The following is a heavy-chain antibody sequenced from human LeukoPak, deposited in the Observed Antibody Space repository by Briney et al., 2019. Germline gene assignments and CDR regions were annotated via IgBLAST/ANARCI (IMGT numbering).Heavy chain of an antibody. Sequence: ASVKVSCKAPGYTFTGYYMHWVRQAPGQGLEWMGWINPNSGGTNYAQKFQGRVTMTRDTSISTAYMEPSRLRSDDTAVYYCARVGGIAVAGYYYMDVWGKGTTVTISS. CDR1: GYTFTGYY. D-gene: IGHD6-19*01. V-gene: IGHV1-2*02. CDR3: ARVGGIAVAGYYYMDV. J-gene: IGHJ6*03. CDR2: INPNSGGT.